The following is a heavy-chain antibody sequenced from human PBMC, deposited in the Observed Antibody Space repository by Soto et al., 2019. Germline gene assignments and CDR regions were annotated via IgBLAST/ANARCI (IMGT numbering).Heavy chain of an antibody. Sequence: SETLSLTCTVSGGSISSSSYYWGWIRQPPGKGLEWIGSIYYSGSTYYNPSLKSRVTISVDTSKNQFSLKLSSVTAADTAVYFFASQPPPGYDSHCEHCGQRIRVTV. J-gene: IGHJ4*02. CDR3: ASQPPPGYDSHCEH. V-gene: IGHV4-39*01. CDR2: IYYSGST. D-gene: IGHD5-12*01. CDR1: GGSISSSSYY.